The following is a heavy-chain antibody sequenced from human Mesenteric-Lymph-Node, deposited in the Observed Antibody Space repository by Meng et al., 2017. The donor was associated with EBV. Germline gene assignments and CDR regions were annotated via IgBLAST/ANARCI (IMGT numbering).Heavy chain of an antibody. V-gene: IGHV4-39*07. CDR1: GDSISSSTNY. D-gene: IGHD5-24*01. Sequence: HLDACGPRLCKPSEPLSLTFPVSGDSISSSTNYWGWIRQPPGKGLEWIGTIYYRGSTYSNPSLKSRVTISLDTSKNQFSLKLSSVTAADTAVYYCARDQATISFFDYWGQGTLVTVSS. CDR2: IYYRGST. J-gene: IGHJ4*02. CDR3: ARDQATISFFDY.